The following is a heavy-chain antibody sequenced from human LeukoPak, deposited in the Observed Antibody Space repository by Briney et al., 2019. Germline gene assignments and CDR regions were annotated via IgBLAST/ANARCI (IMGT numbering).Heavy chain of an antibody. CDR2: IYYSGST. D-gene: IGHD6-13*01. CDR1: GGSVGSGSYY. V-gene: IGHV4-61*01. J-gene: IGHJ4*02. Sequence: SETLSLTCTVSGGSVGSGSYYWSWIRQPPGKGLEWIGYIYYSGSTNYNPSLKSRVTISVDTSKNQFSLKLSSVTAADTAVYYCARDRVAAAGSFDYWGQGTLVTVSS. CDR3: ARDRVAAAGSFDY.